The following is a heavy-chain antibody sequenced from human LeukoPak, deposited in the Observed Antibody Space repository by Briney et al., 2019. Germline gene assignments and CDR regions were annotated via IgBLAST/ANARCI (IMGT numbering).Heavy chain of an antibody. V-gene: IGHV3-49*04. Sequence: GGSVRLFCTASGFTFGDYAMPWVRQAPGKGLEWVGFIRSKIYGGTPEYAASVKGRFTISRDDSKSVAYLQMNSLKTEDAAVYYCTRDQTPYYWGQGTLVTVSS. CDR2: IRSKIYGGTP. CDR3: TRDQTPYY. J-gene: IGHJ4*02. CDR1: GFTFGDYA.